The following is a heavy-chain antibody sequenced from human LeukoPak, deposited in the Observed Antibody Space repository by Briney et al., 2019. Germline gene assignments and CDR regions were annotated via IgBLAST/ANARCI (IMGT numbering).Heavy chain of an antibody. J-gene: IGHJ6*02. V-gene: IGHV3-9*01. CDR3: AKDITVYGSGSYYGYYYYGMDV. CDR2: ISWNSGSI. CDR1: GFTFDDYA. Sequence: PGRSLRLSCAASGFTFDDYAMHWVRQAPGKGLEWVSGISWNSGSIGYADSVKGRFTISRDNAKNSLYLQMNSLRAEDTALYYCAKDITVYGSGSYYGYYYYGMDVWGQGTTVTVSS. D-gene: IGHD3-10*01.